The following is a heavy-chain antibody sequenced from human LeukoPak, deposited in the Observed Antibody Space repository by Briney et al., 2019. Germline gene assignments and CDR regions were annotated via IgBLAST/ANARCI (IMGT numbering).Heavy chain of an antibody. CDR2: INPNSGGT. CDR3: ARGEGGYDPHLG. Sequence: ASVKVSCKASGYTFTGYYLHLVRPAPGQGLEWMGWINPNSGGTNYAQKFQGRVTMTRDTSISTAYMELSRLRSDDTAVYYCARGEGGYDPHLGWGQGTLVTVSS. V-gene: IGHV1-2*02. D-gene: IGHD5-12*01. CDR1: GYTFTGYY. J-gene: IGHJ4*02.